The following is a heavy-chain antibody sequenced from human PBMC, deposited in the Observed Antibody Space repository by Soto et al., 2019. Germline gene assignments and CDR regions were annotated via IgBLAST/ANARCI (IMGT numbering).Heavy chain of an antibody. Sequence: ASVKVSCQASGYTFTKFHIHWVRQAPGQGLEWMGMIDPSGGVTRDAQRFQGRVTMTRDTSTSTVYMELSSLRSEDTAVYYCARGQLGSGYLYYFDYWGQGTLVTVSS. CDR2: IDPSGGVT. CDR1: GYTFTKFH. J-gene: IGHJ4*02. V-gene: IGHV1-46*01. D-gene: IGHD5-12*01. CDR3: ARGQLGSGYLYYFDY.